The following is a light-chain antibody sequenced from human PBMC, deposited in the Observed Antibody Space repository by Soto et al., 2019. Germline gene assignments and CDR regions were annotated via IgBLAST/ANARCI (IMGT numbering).Light chain of an antibody. CDR3: SSYTTSNTRQIV. CDR1: SSDVGGYNY. V-gene: IGLV2-14*03. Sequence: SLLTQPSYVSGSPGQSITISCPGTSSDVGGYNYVSWYQHHPGKAPKLMIFDVSNRPSGVSNRFSGSKSGNTASLTISGLQPEDEADYYCSSYTTSNTRQIVFGTGTKVTVL. J-gene: IGLJ1*01. CDR2: DVS.